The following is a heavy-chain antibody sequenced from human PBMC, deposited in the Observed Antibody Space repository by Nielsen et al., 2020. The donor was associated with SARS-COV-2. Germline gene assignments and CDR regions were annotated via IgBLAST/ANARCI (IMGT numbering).Heavy chain of an antibody. J-gene: IGHJ4*02. CDR2: INAGNGNT. CDR1: GYTFTSFA. Sequence: ASVKVSCKTSGYTFTSFAIHWVRQAPGQSLEWMGWINAGNGNTKYSQKFQGRVTMTRDTSANTAYMELSSLSSEDTAVYYCASSGMYDYVWGSYRRDLLDYWGQGTLVTVSS. D-gene: IGHD3-16*02. CDR3: ASSGMYDYVWGSYRRDLLDY. V-gene: IGHV1-3*01.